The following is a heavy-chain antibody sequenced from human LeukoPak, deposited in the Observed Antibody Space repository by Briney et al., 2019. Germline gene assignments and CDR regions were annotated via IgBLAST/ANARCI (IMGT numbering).Heavy chain of an antibody. Sequence: SETLSLTCAVYGGSFSGYYWSWIRQPPGKGLEWIGEINHSGSTNYNPSLKSRVTTSVDTSNDQFSLKLSSVTAADTAVYYCAELGITMIGGVWGKGTTVTISS. J-gene: IGHJ6*04. D-gene: IGHD3-10*02. V-gene: IGHV4-34*01. CDR2: INHSGST. CDR3: AELGITMIGGV. CDR1: GGSFSGYY.